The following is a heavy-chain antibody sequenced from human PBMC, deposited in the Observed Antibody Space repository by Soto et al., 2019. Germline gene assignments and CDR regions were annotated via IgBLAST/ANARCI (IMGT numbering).Heavy chain of an antibody. V-gene: IGHV3-33*01. CDR2: IWYDGSNK. J-gene: IGHJ5*02. CDR3: ARDLRASWFDP. D-gene: IGHD4-17*01. CDR1: GFTFSSYG. Sequence: QVQLVESGGGVVQPGRSLRLSCAASGFTFSSYGMHWVRQAPGKGLEWVAVIWYDGSNKYYADSVKGRFTISRDNSKNTLYLRMNSLRAEDTAVYCCARDLRASWFDPWGQGTLVTVSS.